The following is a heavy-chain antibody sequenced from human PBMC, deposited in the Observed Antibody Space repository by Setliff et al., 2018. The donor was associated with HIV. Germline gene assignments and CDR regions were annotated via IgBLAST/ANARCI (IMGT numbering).Heavy chain of an antibody. Sequence: SETLSLTCIVSGGSISSYYWSWIRQPPGKGLEWIGYIYYSGSTNYNPSLKNRVTISIDTSKKQSSLNLSSVTAADTAVYYCARDAGGSVGNYYFDYWGQGTLVTVSS. D-gene: IGHD2-15*01. CDR3: ARDAGGSVGNYYFDY. J-gene: IGHJ4*02. CDR2: IYYSGST. CDR1: GGSISSYY. V-gene: IGHV4-59*01.